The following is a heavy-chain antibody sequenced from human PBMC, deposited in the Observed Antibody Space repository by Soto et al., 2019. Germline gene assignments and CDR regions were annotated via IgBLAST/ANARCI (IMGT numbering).Heavy chain of an antibody. V-gene: IGHV4-4*01. Sequence: TLSLTCAVSGVSLTSGNWWTWVRQSPQRGLEYIGEIFHDGTANYYPSFERRVAMSVDTSRNQFSLKLTSVTAADTAVYFCARRVYDTRLNYMYLDFWGPGTLVTVSS. CDR2: IFHDGTA. CDR3: ARRVYDTRLNYMYLDF. J-gene: IGHJ4*02. D-gene: IGHD3-10*01. CDR1: GVSLTSGNW.